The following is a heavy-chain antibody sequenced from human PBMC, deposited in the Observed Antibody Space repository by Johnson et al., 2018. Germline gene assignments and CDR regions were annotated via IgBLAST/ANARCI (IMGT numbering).Heavy chain of an antibody. CDR2: ISWNSATI. CDR3: EKDIGSYYDSSGYAFDM. D-gene: IGHD3-22*01. V-gene: IGHV3-9*01. J-gene: IGHJ3*02. Sequence: EVQLVESGGGLVQPGRSLRLSCVASGFTFDDYAMYWVRQAPGKGPEWVSGISWNSATIGSADSVKGRFTIARDNAKNSLYLQMNSVRTEDTALYYCEKDIGSYYDSSGYAFDMWGQGTMVTVSS. CDR1: GFTFDDYA.